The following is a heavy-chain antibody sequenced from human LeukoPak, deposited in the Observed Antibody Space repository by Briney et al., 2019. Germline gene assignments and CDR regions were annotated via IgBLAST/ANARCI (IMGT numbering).Heavy chain of an antibody. Sequence: GGSLRLSCAASGFTFSSYAMSWVRQAPGKGLEWVSAISGSGGSTYYADSVKGRFTISRDNSKNTLYLQMNSLRAEDTAVYYCARKKIDYDFWSGYYSPISYYYYGMDVWGQGTTVTVSS. V-gene: IGHV3-23*01. D-gene: IGHD3-3*01. CDR1: GFTFSSYA. CDR2: ISGSGGST. J-gene: IGHJ6*02. CDR3: ARKKIDYDFWSGYYSPISYYYYGMDV.